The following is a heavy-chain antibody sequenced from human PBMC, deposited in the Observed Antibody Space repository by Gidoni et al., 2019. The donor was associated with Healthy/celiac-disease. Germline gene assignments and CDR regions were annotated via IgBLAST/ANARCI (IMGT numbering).Heavy chain of an antibody. D-gene: IGHD2-15*01. J-gene: IGHJ4*02. Sequence: EVPLVESGGGLVKPGGSLRLSCEASGFTFTTAWQSGVRQAPGKGLEWVGRIKSKTDGGTTDYAAPVKGRFTISRDDSKNTLYLQMNSLKTEDTAVYYCTTAPSYCSGGSCYSDLGDYWGQGTLVTVSS. CDR2: IKSKTDGGTT. CDR1: GFTFTTAW. V-gene: IGHV3-15*01. CDR3: TTAPSYCSGGSCYSDLGDY.